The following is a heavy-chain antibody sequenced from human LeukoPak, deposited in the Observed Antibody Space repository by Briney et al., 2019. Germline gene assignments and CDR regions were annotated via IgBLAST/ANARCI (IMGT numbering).Heavy chain of an antibody. V-gene: IGHV3-48*03. CDR2: ISSSGSTI. CDR3: ARGGGPTYYDFWSGYSPYYYYYYMDV. Sequence: PGGSLRLSCAASGFTFSSYEMNWVRQAPGKGLEWVSYISSSGSTIYYADSVKGRFTISRDNAKNSLYLQMNSLRAEDTAVYYCARGGGPTYYDFWSGYSPYYYYYYMDVWGKGTTVTVSS. CDR1: GFTFSSYE. D-gene: IGHD3-3*01. J-gene: IGHJ6*03.